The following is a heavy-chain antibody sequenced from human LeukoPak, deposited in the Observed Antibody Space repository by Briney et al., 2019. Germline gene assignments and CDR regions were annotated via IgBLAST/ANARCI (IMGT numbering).Heavy chain of an antibody. CDR3: ARGGYGDYRAYWYFDL. V-gene: IGHV4-61*02. D-gene: IGHD4-17*01. CDR2: IYTSGGT. J-gene: IGHJ2*01. CDR1: GGSIRSGSYY. Sequence: SETLSLTCTVSGGSIRSGSYYWSWIRRPAGKGLEWIGRIYTSGGTNYNPSLKSRVTISVDTSKNQFSLKLSSVTAADTAVYYCARGGYGDYRAYWYFDLWGRGTLVTVSS.